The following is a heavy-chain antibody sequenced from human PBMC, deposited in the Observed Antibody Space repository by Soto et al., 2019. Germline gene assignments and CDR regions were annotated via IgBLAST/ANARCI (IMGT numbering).Heavy chain of an antibody. CDR2: MNPNSGNT. CDR3: VRGDFGHYSPWFDP. J-gene: IGHJ5*02. CDR1: GYTFTKFD. Sequence: QVQLVQSGAEVKKPGASVRVSCKASGYTFTKFDINSVRQATGKGLGWMGWMNPNSGNTGYAQKFQGRITMTSNTSITTAYMELSTLRSEATAVYYGVRGDFGHYSPWFDPWGQGTLVTV. D-gene: IGHD4-17*01. V-gene: IGHV1-8*01.